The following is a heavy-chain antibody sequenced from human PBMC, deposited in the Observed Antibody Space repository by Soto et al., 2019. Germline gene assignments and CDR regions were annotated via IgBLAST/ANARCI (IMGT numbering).Heavy chain of an antibody. J-gene: IGHJ4*02. CDR2: ISPYNDNK. D-gene: IGHD1-7*01. CDR1: GYTFNIYG. Sequence: VASVKVSCKASGYTFNIYGISWVRQAPGQGLEWMGWISPYNDNKKYAQNLQGRVTMTTDTSTSTAYMELRSLRSDDTAVYYCARELSALGTIDCWGQGTLVTVSS. V-gene: IGHV1-18*01. CDR3: ARELSALGTIDC.